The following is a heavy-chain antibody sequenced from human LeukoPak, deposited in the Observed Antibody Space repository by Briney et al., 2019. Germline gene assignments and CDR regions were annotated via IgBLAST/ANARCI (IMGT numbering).Heavy chain of an antibody. V-gene: IGHV3-30*09. CDR3: ARDVTGSYTFDY. Sequence: GGSLRLSCAASGFTFSSHAMHWVRQAPGKGLEWVAVISTDGSRQYYADSVKGRFAISRDNSKGTLHLQMSSLRPEDTAVYNCARDVTGSYTFDYWGQGSLVTVSS. CDR2: ISTDGSRQ. J-gene: IGHJ4*02. CDR1: GFTFSSHA. D-gene: IGHD1-26*01.